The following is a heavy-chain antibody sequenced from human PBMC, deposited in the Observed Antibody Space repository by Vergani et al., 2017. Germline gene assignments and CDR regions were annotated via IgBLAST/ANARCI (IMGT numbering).Heavy chain of an antibody. CDR2: ISGSGGST. V-gene: IGHV3-23*04. CDR3: AKGRITMVRGVIHFDY. D-gene: IGHD3-10*01. J-gene: IGHJ4*02. CDR1: GFTVSSNY. Sequence: EVQLVESGGGLIQPGGSLRLSCAASGFTVSSNYMSWVRQAPGKGLEWVSAISGSGGSTYYADSVKGRFTISRDNSKNTLYLQMNSLRAEDTAVYYCAKGRITMVRGVIHFDYWGQGTLVTVSS.